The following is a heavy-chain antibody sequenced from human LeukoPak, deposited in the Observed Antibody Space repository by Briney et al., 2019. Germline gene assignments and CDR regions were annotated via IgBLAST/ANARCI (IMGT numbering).Heavy chain of an antibody. J-gene: IGHJ3*02. CDR1: GGSISRSSDY. CDR2: IYHSGST. D-gene: IGHD1-26*01. V-gene: IGHV4-39*07. Sequence: PSETLSLTCNVSGGSISRSSDYWGWIRQPPGKGLEWIGEIYHSGSTNYNPSLKSRVSISVDKSKNQFSLNLTSVTAADTAVYYCARPIVGATDVFDIWGQGTMVTVSS. CDR3: ARPIVGATDVFDI.